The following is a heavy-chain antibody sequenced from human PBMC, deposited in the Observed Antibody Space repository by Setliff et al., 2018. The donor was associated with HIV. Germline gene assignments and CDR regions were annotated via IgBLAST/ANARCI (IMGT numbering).Heavy chain of an antibody. V-gene: IGHV4-30-4*01. D-gene: IGHD3-10*01. CDR3: ARVPFGSGSYYFDF. Sequence: SETLSLTCTVSGASVNSDDYYWSWIRQTPGKGLEWIGYIYCSGDTYYNATLQSRATILLDTSKNQFFLTLTSVTAADTVVYFCARVPFGSGSYYFDFWGQGTLVTVSS. CDR2: IYCSGDT. J-gene: IGHJ4*02. CDR1: GASVNSDDYY.